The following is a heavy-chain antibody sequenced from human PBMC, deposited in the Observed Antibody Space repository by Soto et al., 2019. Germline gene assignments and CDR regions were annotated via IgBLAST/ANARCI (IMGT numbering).Heavy chain of an antibody. Sequence: EVQLVESGGGLVKPGGSLRLSCAASGFTFSNAWMNWVRQAPGKGLEWVGRIKSKTDGGTTDYAAPVKGRFTISRDDSKNTLYLQMNSLKTEDTAGYYGTTAWCGETDACDIWGQGTMVTVSS. CDR1: GFTFSNAW. V-gene: IGHV3-15*07. D-gene: IGHD3-10*01. J-gene: IGHJ3*02. CDR3: TTAWCGETDACDI. CDR2: IKSKTDGGTT.